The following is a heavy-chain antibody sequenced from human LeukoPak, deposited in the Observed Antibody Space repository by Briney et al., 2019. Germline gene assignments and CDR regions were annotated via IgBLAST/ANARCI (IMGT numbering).Heavy chain of an antibody. V-gene: IGHV1-8*02. CDR3: ARGMYSSSWYEDPFDY. D-gene: IGHD6-13*01. Sequence: GASVKVSCKASGYTFTTYYVHWVRQAPGQGLEWMGWMNPNSGNTGYAQKFQGRVTMTRNTSISTAYMELSSLRSEDTAVYYCARGMYSSSWYEDPFDYWGQGTLVTASS. CDR1: GYTFTTYY. J-gene: IGHJ4*02. CDR2: MNPNSGNT.